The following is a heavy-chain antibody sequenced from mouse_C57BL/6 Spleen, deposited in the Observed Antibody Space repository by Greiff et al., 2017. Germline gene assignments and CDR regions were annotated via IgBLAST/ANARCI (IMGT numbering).Heavy chain of an antibody. CDR1: GFNIKDYY. Sequence: EVQLQQSGAELVKPGASVKLSCTASGFNIKDYYMHWVKQRTEQCLEWIGRIDPEDGENKYAPKFQGKATITAYTSSNTSYLQLSSLTSEDTAVYYCARTGTHYFDYWGQGTTLTVSS. V-gene: IGHV14-2*01. CDR2: IDPEDGEN. J-gene: IGHJ2*01. CDR3: ARTGTHYFDY. D-gene: IGHD4-1*01.